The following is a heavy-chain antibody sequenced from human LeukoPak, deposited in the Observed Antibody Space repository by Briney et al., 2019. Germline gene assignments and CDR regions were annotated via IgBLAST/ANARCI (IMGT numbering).Heavy chain of an antibody. V-gene: IGHV3-23*01. D-gene: IGHD3-22*01. CDR1: AFTLTSYS. J-gene: IGHJ4*02. Sequence: SLSPSCAVYAFTLTSYSISCVSQAPGKGLEWVSAISGSGGSTNYADNVKGRFTISRDNSKSTLYMQLNSLRAEDTAVYYCARDDYHDSRGCWDYWGQGTLVTVSS. CDR3: ARDDYHDSRGCWDY. CDR2: ISGSGGST.